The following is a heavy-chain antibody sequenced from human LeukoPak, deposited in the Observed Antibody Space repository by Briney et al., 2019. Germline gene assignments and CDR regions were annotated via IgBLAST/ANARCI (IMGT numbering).Heavy chain of an antibody. J-gene: IGHJ6*03. CDR1: GYSIRSGFY. V-gene: IGHV4-38-2*02. CDR3: AREYASGWPDFYFYMDV. D-gene: IGHD6-19*01. CDR2: INHSGST. Sequence: PSETLSLTCTVSGYSIRSGFYWGWIRQPPGKGLEWIGEINHSGSTNYNPSLKSRVTISVDTSKNQFSLKLASVTAADTAVYFCAREYASGWPDFYFYMDVWGKGTTVTVSS.